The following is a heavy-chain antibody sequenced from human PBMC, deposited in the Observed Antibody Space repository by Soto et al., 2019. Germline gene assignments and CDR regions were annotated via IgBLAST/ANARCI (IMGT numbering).Heavy chain of an antibody. CDR3: AKVVGDCNEYYDF. Sequence: EVQLLESGGGLVQPGGSLRLSCAASGFTFSSCAMGWVRQAPGKGLEWVSGISGNGGSTYYADSVKGRFTIYRDTSKNTLYLQMDSLGAEDTAIYYCAKVVGDCNEYYDFWGQGTLVTVSS. CDR2: ISGNGGST. J-gene: IGHJ4*02. V-gene: IGHV3-23*01. CDR1: GFTFSSCA. D-gene: IGHD2-21*01.